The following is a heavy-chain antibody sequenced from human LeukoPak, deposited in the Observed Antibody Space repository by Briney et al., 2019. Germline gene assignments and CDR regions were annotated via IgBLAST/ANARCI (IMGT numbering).Heavy chain of an antibody. CDR3: AASLPNIVVVPAAKGPFGS. CDR2: INGGGGGGT. J-gene: IGHJ5*02. V-gene: IGHV3-23*01. Sequence: GGSLRLSCAASGFTFSNYAMSWVRQAPGKGLEWVLGINGGGGGGTFHADSVRGRFTISRDNSKNTLYLQMSSLRAEDTAVYYCAASLPNIVVVPAAKGPFGSWGQGTLVTVSS. D-gene: IGHD2-2*01. CDR1: GFTFSNYA.